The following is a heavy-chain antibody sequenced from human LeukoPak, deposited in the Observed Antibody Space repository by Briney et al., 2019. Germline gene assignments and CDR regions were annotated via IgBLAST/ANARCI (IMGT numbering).Heavy chain of an antibody. CDR3: AKTVIWFGTPHDAFDI. CDR2: ISGSGGST. J-gene: IGHJ3*02. D-gene: IGHD3-10*01. Sequence: PGGSLRLSCAASGFTFSSYAMSWVRQAPGKRLEWVSAISGSGGSTYYADSVKGRFTISRDNSKNTLYLQMNSLRAEDTAVYYCAKTVIWFGTPHDAFDIWGQGTMVTVSS. CDR1: GFTFSSYA. V-gene: IGHV3-23*01.